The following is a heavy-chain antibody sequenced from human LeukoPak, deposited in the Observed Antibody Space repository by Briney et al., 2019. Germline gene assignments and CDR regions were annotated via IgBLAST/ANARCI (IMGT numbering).Heavy chain of an antibody. CDR3: AKDMRGGRYGAFDI. J-gene: IGHJ3*02. Sequence: GGSLRLSCAASGFTFSSYSMNWVRQAPGKGLEWVSSISSSSSYIYYADSVKGRFTISRDNSKNTLYLQMNSLRAGDTAVYYCAKDMRGGRYGAFDIWGQGTMVTVSS. D-gene: IGHD3-16*01. V-gene: IGHV3-21*01. CDR1: GFTFSSYS. CDR2: ISSSSSYI.